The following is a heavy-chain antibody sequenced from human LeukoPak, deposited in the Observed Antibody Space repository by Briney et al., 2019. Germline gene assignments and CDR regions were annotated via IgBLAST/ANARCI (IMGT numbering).Heavy chain of an antibody. V-gene: IGHV3-48*01. CDR1: GFTFSSYS. D-gene: IGHD6-13*01. Sequence: GGSLRLSCAASGFTFSSYSMNWVRQAPGKGLEWVSYISSSSSTIYYADSVKGRFTISRDNAKNSLYLQMNSLRAEDTAVYYCARDHSSSWSTEDYWGQGTLVTVSS. CDR3: ARDHSSSWSTEDY. CDR2: ISSSSSTI. J-gene: IGHJ4*02.